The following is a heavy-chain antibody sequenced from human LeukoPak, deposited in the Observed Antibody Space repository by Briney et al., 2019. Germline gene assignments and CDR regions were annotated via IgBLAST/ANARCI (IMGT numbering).Heavy chain of an antibody. CDR1: GFTFSSYV. J-gene: IGHJ6*02. V-gene: IGHV3-23*01. CDR2: ISGRGSST. Sequence: GGSLRLSCTASGFTFSSYVMSWVRQAPGKGLERVSDISGRGSSTSYVDSVKGRFTISRDNSKNTLYLQMNSLRAEDTAVYYCARESGYNYGMDVWGQGTTVTVSS. D-gene: IGHD3-22*01. CDR3: ARESGYNYGMDV.